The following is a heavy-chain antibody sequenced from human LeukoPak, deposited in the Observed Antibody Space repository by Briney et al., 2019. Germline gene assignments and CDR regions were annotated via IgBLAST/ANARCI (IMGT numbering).Heavy chain of an antibody. V-gene: IGHV1-69*05. D-gene: IGHD5-18*01. CDR1: GGTFSSYA. J-gene: IGHJ4*02. CDR3: ANVKGCSYGSSWYYFDY. Sequence: GASVKVSCKASGGTFSSYAISWVRQAPGQGLEWMGRIIPIFGTANYAQKFQGRVTITTDESTSTAYMELSSLRSEDTAVYYCANVKGCSYGSSWYYFDYWCQGTLVTVSS. CDR2: IIPIFGTA.